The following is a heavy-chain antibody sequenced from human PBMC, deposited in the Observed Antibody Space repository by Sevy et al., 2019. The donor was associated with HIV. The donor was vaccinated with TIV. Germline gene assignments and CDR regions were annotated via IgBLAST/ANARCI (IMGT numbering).Heavy chain of an antibody. J-gene: IGHJ3*02. CDR1: GGSFSGYY. CDR2: INHSGST. V-gene: IGHV4-34*01. CDR3: ARHCGGTSCSHAFDI. D-gene: IGHD2-2*01. Sequence: SETLSLTCAVYGGSFSGYYWSWIRQPPGKGLEWIGEINHSGSTNHNPSLKSRVTISVDTSKNQFSLKLRSVTAADTAVYYCARHCGGTSCSHAFDIWGQGTMVTVSS.